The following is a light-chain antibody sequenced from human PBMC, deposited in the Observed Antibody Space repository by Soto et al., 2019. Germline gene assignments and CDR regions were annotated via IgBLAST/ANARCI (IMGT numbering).Light chain of an antibody. V-gene: IGKV1-27*01. CDR1: QGISSY. J-gene: IGKJ1*01. CDR2: SAS. CDR3: PQYDPVVT. Sequence: NKNTITCRVSQGISSYLNWYRQKPGKVPKLLIYSASNLQSGVPSRFSGSGSGTEFTLYIIRLGSGHVAGYSFPQYDPVVTLAHGDKV.